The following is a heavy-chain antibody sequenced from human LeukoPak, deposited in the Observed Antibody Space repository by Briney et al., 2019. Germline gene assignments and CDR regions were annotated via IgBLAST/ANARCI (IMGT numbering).Heavy chain of an antibody. V-gene: IGHV3-9*01. D-gene: IGHD2-15*01. CDR1: GFTFDDYA. CDR2: ISWNSGSI. Sequence: PGGSLRLSCAASGFTFDDYAMHWVRQAPGKGLEWVSGISWNSGSIGYADSVKGRFTISRDNAKNSLYLQMNSLRAEDTALYYCAKDMAATPLYYYGMDVWGQGPTVTVSS. J-gene: IGHJ6*02. CDR3: AKDMAATPLYYYGMDV.